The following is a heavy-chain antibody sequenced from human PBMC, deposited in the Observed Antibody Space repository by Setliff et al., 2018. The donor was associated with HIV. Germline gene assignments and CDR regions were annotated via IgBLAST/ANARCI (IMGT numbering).Heavy chain of an antibody. CDR3: ARESYSGYGNYFDY. Sequence: GGSLRLSCAASGFTFNNYWIIWVRQAPGKGLEWVANINQDGSHKYYVDSVKGRFTISRDNAKNSLYLQMDSLRVEDTAVYYCARESYSGYGNYFDYWGQGTLVTVSS. CDR1: GFTFNNYW. CDR2: INQDGSHK. D-gene: IGHD5-12*01. V-gene: IGHV3-7*01. J-gene: IGHJ4*02.